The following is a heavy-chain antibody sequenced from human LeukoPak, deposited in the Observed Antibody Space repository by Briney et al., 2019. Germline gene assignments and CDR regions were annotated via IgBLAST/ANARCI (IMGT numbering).Heavy chain of an antibody. J-gene: IGHJ4*02. CDR1: GGTFSSYA. D-gene: IGHD3-10*01. Sequence: ASVKVSCKASGGTFSSYAISWVRQAPGQGLEWMGRIILIFGIANYAQKFQGRVTITADKSTSTAYMELSSLRSEDTAVYYCARDNTMVIGLVDYWGQGTLVTVSS. V-gene: IGHV1-69*04. CDR3: ARDNTMVIGLVDY. CDR2: IILIFGIA.